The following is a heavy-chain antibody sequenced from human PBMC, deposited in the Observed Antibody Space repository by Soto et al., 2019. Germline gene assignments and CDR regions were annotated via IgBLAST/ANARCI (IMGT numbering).Heavy chain of an antibody. Sequence: GGSLRLSCAASGFTFSSYGMHWVRQAPGKGLEWVAVISYDGSNKYYADSVKGRFTISRDNSKNTLYLQMNSLRAEDTAVSYCAREERWLQFVDFYYYYGMDVWGQGTTVTVSS. D-gene: IGHD5-12*01. CDR2: ISYDGSNK. CDR3: AREERWLQFVDFYYYYGMDV. V-gene: IGHV3-30*03. CDR1: GFTFSSYG. J-gene: IGHJ6*02.